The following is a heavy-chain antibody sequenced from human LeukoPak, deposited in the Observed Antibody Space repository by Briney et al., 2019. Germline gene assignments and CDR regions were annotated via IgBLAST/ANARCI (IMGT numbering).Heavy chain of an antibody. CDR1: GFTVSSNY. Sequence: PGGSLRLSCAASGFTVSSNYMSWVRQAPGKGLEWVSVIYSGGSTYYADSVKGRFTISRDNSKNTLYLQMNSLRAEDTGVYYCTKGSGYTYGYSDSWGQGTLVTVSS. J-gene: IGHJ5*01. CDR2: IYSGGST. V-gene: IGHV3-53*01. D-gene: IGHD5-18*01. CDR3: TKGSGYTYGYSDS.